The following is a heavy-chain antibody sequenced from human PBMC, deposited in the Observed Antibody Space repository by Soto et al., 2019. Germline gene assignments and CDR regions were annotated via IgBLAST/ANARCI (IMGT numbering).Heavy chain of an antibody. D-gene: IGHD5-12*01. CDR2: MNPNSGNT. Sequence: QVQLVQSGAEVKKPGASVKVSCKASGYTFTSYDINWVRQATGQGLEWMGWMNPNSGNTGYAQKFQGRVPMTRNTSISTAYMELSSLRSEDSAVYYCARGLPYSGYDWFDYWGQGTLVTVSS. V-gene: IGHV1-8*01. J-gene: IGHJ4*02. CDR1: GYTFTSYD. CDR3: ARGLPYSGYDWFDY.